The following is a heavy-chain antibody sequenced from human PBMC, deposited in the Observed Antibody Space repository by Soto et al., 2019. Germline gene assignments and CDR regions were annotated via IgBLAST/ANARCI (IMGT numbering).Heavy chain of an antibody. J-gene: IGHJ4*02. D-gene: IGHD3-10*01. CDR1: GGSISSGGYY. V-gene: IGHV4-31*03. Sequence: QVQLQESGPGLVKPSQTLCLTCTVSGGSISSGGYYWSWIRQHPGKGLEWIGYIYYSESTNYNPSLKSRVTISVDTSKNQFSLKLSSVTAADPAVYYCARGGRYGSGSYPGYWGQGTLVTVSS. CDR2: IYYSEST. CDR3: ARGGRYGSGSYPGY.